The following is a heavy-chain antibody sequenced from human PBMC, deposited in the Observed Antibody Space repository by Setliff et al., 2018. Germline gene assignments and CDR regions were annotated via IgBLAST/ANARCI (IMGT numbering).Heavy chain of an antibody. CDR2: IYYSGTT. Sequence: SETLSLTCTVSGGSISSSDFYWGWIRQPPGKGLEWIGSIYYSGTTYYNPSLKSPVTISIDTSKNQFSLTLSSVTAADTAVYYCARMSGFLYMDVWGKGTTVTVSS. CDR3: ARMSGFLYMDV. J-gene: IGHJ6*03. V-gene: IGHV4-39*01. CDR1: GGSISSSDFY. D-gene: IGHD3-3*01.